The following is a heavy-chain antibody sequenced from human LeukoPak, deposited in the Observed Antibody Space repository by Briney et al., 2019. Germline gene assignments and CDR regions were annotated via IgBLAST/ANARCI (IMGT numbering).Heavy chain of an antibody. CDR2: INANTGGT. D-gene: IGHD2-21*02. CDR1: GYTLSVYY. Sequence: ASVKVSCKASGYTLSVYYMHWVRQAPGQGLEWMGWINANTGGTNYAQKFQGRVTMTRDTSISTVYMELSGLSSDDTAVYYCARPAYCGGGCYYWFDTWGQGTLVTASS. J-gene: IGHJ5*02. CDR3: ARPAYCGGGCYYWFDT. V-gene: IGHV1-2*02.